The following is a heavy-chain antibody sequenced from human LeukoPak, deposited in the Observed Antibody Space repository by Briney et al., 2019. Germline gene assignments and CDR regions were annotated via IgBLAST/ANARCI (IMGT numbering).Heavy chain of an antibody. D-gene: IGHD5-18*01. CDR2: INHSGST. J-gene: IGHJ4*02. Sequence: SETLSLTCAGYGGSFSGYYWSWIRQPPGKGLEWIGEINHSGSTNYNPSLKSRVTISVDTSKNQFSLKLSSVTAADTAVYYCARVFRIQLWFSSPYDYWGQGTLVTVSS. V-gene: IGHV4-34*01. CDR3: ARVFRIQLWFSSPYDY. CDR1: GGSFSGYY.